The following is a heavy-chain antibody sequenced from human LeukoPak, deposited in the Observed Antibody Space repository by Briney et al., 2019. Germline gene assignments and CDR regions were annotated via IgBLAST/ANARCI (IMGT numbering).Heavy chain of an antibody. CDR3: AKDPNGDYVGAFDM. J-gene: IGHJ3*02. D-gene: IGHD4-17*01. CDR2: IYHGEST. Sequence: PGGSLRLSCAASGFIVSNIYMSWVRQAPGKGLEWISVIYHGESTYYADSVKGRFTISRDNSKNTLYLQMNSLRAEDTAVYYCAKDPNGDYVGAFDMWGPGTMVVVSS. CDR1: GFIVSNIY. V-gene: IGHV3-53*01.